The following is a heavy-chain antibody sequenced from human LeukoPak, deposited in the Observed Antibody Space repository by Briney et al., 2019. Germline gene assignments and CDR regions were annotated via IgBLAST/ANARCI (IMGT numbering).Heavy chain of an antibody. D-gene: IGHD3-22*01. CDR3: ARWPPYYYDSSGYSAYYYYGMDV. Sequence: ASVKVSCKASGYTFTSYGISWVRQAPGQGLEWMGWISAYNGNTNYAQKLQGRVTMTTDTSTSTAYTELRSLRSDDTAVYYCARWPPYYYDSSGYSAYYYYGMDVWGQGTTVTVSS. CDR2: ISAYNGNT. V-gene: IGHV1-18*01. J-gene: IGHJ6*02. CDR1: GYTFTSYG.